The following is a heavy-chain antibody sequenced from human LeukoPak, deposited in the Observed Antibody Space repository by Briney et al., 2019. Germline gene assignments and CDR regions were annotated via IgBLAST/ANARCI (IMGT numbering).Heavy chain of an antibody. CDR3: ARDCGGGYYYDSSGYYAEYFQH. V-gene: IGHV1-2*02. J-gene: IGHJ1*01. CDR1: GYTFTGDY. Sequence: ASVKVSCKASGYTFTGDYIHWVRQAPGQGLEWMGWINPNSGGTNYAQKFQGRVTMTRDTSISTVYMELSRLRSDDTAVYYCARDCGGGYYYDSSGYYAEYFQHWGQGTLVTVSS. D-gene: IGHD3-22*01. CDR2: INPNSGGT.